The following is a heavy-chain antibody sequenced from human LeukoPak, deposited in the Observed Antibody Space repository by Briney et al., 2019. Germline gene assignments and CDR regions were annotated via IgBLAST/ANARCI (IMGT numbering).Heavy chain of an antibody. CDR3: ARDKSYGDSSDY. Sequence: PGGSLRLSCAASGFTFSNYWMSWVRQAPGRGLEWVANINQAGSEKYYVGSVKGRFTISRDNARNSLYLQMNSLRAEDTAVYYCARDKSYGDSSDYWGPGTLVTVSS. CDR2: INQAGSEK. J-gene: IGHJ4*02. D-gene: IGHD2-21*02. CDR1: GFTFSNYW. V-gene: IGHV3-7*01.